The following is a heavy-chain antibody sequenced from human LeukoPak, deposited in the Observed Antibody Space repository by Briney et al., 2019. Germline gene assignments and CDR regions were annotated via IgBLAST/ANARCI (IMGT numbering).Heavy chain of an antibody. V-gene: IGHV3-30-3*01. CDR3: ARDVTDIVVVVAATYYGMDV. Sequence: GGSLRLSCAVSGFTFSSYAMHWVRQAPGKGLEWVAVISYDGSHKYYADSVKGRFTISRDNSKNTLYLQMNSLRAEDTAVYYCARDVTDIVVVVAATYYGMDVWGQGTTVTVSS. J-gene: IGHJ6*02. CDR1: GFTFSSYA. D-gene: IGHD2-15*01. CDR2: ISYDGSHK.